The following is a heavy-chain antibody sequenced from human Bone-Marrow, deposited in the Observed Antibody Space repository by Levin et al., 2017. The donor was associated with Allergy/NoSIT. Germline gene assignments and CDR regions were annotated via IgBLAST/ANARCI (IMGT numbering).Heavy chain of an antibody. CDR3: ARLNYAADWFDP. J-gene: IGHJ5*02. V-gene: IGHV4-39*01. CDR2: MYPRGST. Sequence: NSGGSLRLSCTVSGGSISRSNFYWGWIRQPPGKGLEWIGSMYPRGSTYYNPSLKSRVTMSVDTSKNQISLKLNSVTAADTAVYYCARLNYAADWFDPWGQGTLVTVSS. CDR1: GGSISRSNFY. D-gene: IGHD2-2*01.